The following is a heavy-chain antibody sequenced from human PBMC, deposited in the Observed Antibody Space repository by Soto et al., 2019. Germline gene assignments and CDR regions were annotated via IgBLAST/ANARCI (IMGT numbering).Heavy chain of an antibody. D-gene: IGHD6-19*01. Sequence: PLETLSLTCTVSGDSISSGSYWGWIRQPPGEGPEWIASIYHGGTTFYNPSLKSRISISVDTSKNQFSLRLTSVTAADTATYYCARVHVMVVAGSTFDYWGPGTLVTVSS. J-gene: IGHJ4*03. V-gene: IGHV4-38-2*02. CDR1: GDSISSGSY. CDR3: ARVHVMVVAGSTFDY. CDR2: IYHGGTT.